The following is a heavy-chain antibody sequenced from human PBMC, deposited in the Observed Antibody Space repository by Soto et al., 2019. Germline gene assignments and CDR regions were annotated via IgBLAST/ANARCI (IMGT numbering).Heavy chain of an antibody. J-gene: IGHJ4*02. CDR2: TYYRSKWYS. V-gene: IGHV6-1*01. CDR3: TQAAGYISTWFSGF. Sequence: PSQTLSLTCAISGDSVSSNSAAWNWIRQSPSRGLEWLGRTYYRSKWYSDYAVSVKSRITINPDTSKNQFSLQLNSVTPEDTAVYYCTQAAGYISTWFSGFWGQGTLVTVSS. D-gene: IGHD6-13*01. CDR1: GDSVSSNSAA.